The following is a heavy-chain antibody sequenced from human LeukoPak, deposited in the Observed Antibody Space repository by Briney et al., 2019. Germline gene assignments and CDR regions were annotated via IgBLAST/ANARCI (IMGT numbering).Heavy chain of an antibody. CDR2: IWYDGSNK. CDR3: ARTYYYGSGSYRLPVGYFDY. D-gene: IGHD3-10*01. J-gene: IGHJ4*02. V-gene: IGHV3-33*08. Sequence: GGSLRLSCAVSGFTFSDYYVSWIRQAPGKGLEWVAVIWYDGSNKYYADSVKGRFTISRDNSKNTLYLQMNSLRAEDTAVYYCARTYYYGSGSYRLPVGYFDYWGQGTLVTVSS. CDR1: GFTFSDYY.